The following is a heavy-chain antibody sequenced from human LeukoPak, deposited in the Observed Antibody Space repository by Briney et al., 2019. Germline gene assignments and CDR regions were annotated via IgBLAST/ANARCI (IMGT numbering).Heavy chain of an antibody. Sequence: PSETLSLTCTVSGASISSYYWSWIRQPPGKGLEWIGYIYYSGSTNYNPSLKSRVTFSVDTSKNQFSLKLISVTAADTAVYYCARVKGVVTAILDYWGQGTQVTVSS. J-gene: IGHJ4*02. V-gene: IGHV4-59*01. D-gene: IGHD2-21*02. CDR2: IYYSGST. CDR3: ARVKGVVTAILDY. CDR1: GASISSYY.